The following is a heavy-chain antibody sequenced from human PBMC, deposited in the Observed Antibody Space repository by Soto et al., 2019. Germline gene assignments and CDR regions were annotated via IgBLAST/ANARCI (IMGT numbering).Heavy chain of an antibody. CDR1: GYTFTNDG. V-gene: IGHV1-18*01. Sequence: GASVKVSCKASGYTFTNDGISWVRQAPGQGLEWMGWISADSGYTNYAQKLQGRVTLTTDPVTNTAYMELRSLRSDDTAVYFCARDPAVSTDPLDYWGQGTLVTVSS. D-gene: IGHD4-17*01. J-gene: IGHJ4*02. CDR2: ISADSGYT. CDR3: ARDPAVSTDPLDY.